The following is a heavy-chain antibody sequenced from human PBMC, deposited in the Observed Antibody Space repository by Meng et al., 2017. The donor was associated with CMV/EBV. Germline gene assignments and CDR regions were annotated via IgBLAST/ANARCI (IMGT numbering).Heavy chain of an antibody. CDR1: GGTFSSYV. CDR3: ARARSNVYYYDSSGGRDALDI. CDR2: IIPTVGTA. V-gene: IGHV1-69*05. D-gene: IGHD3-22*01. J-gene: IGHJ3*02. Sequence: SVKVSCKASGGTFSSYVINWVRQAPGQGLECMGGIIPTVGTANYTQKFQGRVTINTDESMNTVYMELSSLRSEDTAVYYCARARSNVYYYDSSGGRDALDIWGQGTMVTVSS.